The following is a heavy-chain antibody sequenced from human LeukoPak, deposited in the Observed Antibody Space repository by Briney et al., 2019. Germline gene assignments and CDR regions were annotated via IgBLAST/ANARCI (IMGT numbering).Heavy chain of an antibody. J-gene: IGHJ4*02. CDR2: IHYSGNT. D-gene: IGHD3-10*01. Sequence: SETLSLTCTVSGGSISTSNYYWSWIRPPPGKGLEWIGYIHYSGNTKYKSSLKSRVTISVDTSKNQFSLKLNSVTAADTAVYYCARGKEVITMLRGLKPGYYFDYWGQGTLVTVSS. CDR3: ARGKEVITMLRGLKPGYYFDY. V-gene: IGHV4-61*01. CDR1: GGSISTSNYY.